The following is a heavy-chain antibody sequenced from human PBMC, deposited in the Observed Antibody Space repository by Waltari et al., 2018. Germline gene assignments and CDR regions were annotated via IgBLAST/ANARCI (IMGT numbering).Heavy chain of an antibody. CDR1: GGAISGYY. V-gene: IGHV4-59*01. J-gene: IGHJ3*01. CDR2: IYYTGST. CDR3: ARGHLNSPFDD. D-gene: IGHD1-7*01. Sequence: VQLQESDPGLVKPSETLSLPCSVSGGAISGYYVSWIRQAPGKKLEWIGNIYYTGSTNYNPSLKSRATISLDTSKNQLSLQLDSMTAADTAVYYCARGHLNSPFDDWGQGAMVAVSS.